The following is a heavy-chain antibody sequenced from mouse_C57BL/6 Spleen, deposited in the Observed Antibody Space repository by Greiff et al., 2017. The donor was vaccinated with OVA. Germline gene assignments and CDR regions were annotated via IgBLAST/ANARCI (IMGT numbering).Heavy chain of an antibody. CDR1: GFTFSDYG. D-gene: IGHD1-1*01. V-gene: IGHV5-17*01. CDR3: ASYYYGSSYWYFDV. Sequence: EVKLMESGGGLVKPGGSLKLSCAASGFTFSDYGMHWVRQAPEKGLEWVAYISSGSSTIYYADTVKGRFTISRDNAKNTLFLQMTSLRSEDTAMYYCASYYYGSSYWYFDVWGTGTTVTVSS. J-gene: IGHJ1*03. CDR2: ISSGSSTI.